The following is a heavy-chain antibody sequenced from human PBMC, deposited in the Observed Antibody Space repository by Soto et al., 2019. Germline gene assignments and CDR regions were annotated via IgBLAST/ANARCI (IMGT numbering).Heavy chain of an antibody. J-gene: IGHJ4*02. CDR3: AKGGSSYYFDY. V-gene: IGHV3-23*01. Sequence: GGSLRLSCAASGFTFRTYSMNWVRQAPGKGLEWVSIISSRSSSTYYADSVKGRFTISRDNSKNTLYLQMNSLRAEDTAVYYCAKGGSSYYFDYWGQGTLVTVSS. CDR1: GFTFRTYS. D-gene: IGHD2-15*01. CDR2: ISSRSSST.